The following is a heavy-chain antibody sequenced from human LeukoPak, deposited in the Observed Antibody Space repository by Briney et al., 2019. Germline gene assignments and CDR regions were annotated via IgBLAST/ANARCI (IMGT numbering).Heavy chain of an antibody. CDR1: GGSISSYY. CDR3: ARALDHYYYYMDV. Sequence: SETLSLTCTVSGGSISSYYWSWIRQPPGKGLEWIGYIYYSGSTNYNPSLKSRVTISVDTSKNQFSLKLSSVTAADTAVYYCARALDHYYYYMDVWGKGTTVTVSS. J-gene: IGHJ6*03. CDR2: IYYSGST. V-gene: IGHV4-59*01.